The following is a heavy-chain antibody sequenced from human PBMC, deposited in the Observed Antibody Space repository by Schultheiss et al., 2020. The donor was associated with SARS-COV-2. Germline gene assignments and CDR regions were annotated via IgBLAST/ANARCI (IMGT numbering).Heavy chain of an antibody. Sequence: GGSLRLSCAASGFTFSSYAMSWVRQAPGKGLEWVSAISGSGGSTYYADSVKGRFTISRDNSKNTLYLQMNSLRAEDTAVYYCARGPIVYCSSTSCTPLWYFDLWGRGTLVTVSS. J-gene: IGHJ2*01. CDR1: GFTFSSYA. CDR2: ISGSGGST. D-gene: IGHD2-2*01. V-gene: IGHV3-23*01. CDR3: ARGPIVYCSSTSCTPLWYFDL.